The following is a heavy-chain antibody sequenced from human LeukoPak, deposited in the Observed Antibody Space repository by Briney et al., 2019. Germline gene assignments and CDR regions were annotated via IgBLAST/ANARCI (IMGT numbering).Heavy chain of an antibody. CDR1: GFTFSSYN. D-gene: IGHD2-2*02. V-gene: IGHV3-21*01. CDR3: ASGRYCSTTSCYTPTY. J-gene: IGHJ4*02. Sequence: GGSLRLSCAASGFTFSSYNMNWVRQAPGKGLEWVSSITSISGFMYYADSVKGRFTISRDNAKNSLYLQMDSLRAEDTAVYYCASGRYCSTTSCYTPTYWGQGTLVTVSS. CDR2: ITSISGFM.